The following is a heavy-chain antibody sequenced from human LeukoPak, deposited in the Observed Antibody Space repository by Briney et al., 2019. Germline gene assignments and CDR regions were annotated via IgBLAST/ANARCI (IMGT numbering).Heavy chain of an antibody. D-gene: IGHD3-9*01. Sequence: ASVKVSCKASGYTFTSYYMHWVRQAPGQGLEWMGIINPSGGSTSYAQKFRGRVTMTRDTSTSTVYMELSSLRSEDTAVYYCARKHILACRVDYWGQGTLVTVSS. CDR2: INPSGGST. CDR3: ARKHILACRVDY. V-gene: IGHV1-46*01. CDR1: GYTFTSYY. J-gene: IGHJ4*02.